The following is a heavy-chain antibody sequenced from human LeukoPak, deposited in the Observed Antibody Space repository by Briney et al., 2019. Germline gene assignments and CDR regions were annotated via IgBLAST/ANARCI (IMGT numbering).Heavy chain of an antibody. CDR2: IGYEGIHK. J-gene: IGHJ4*02. Sequence: GGSLRLSCAASGYTFNNFGMHWVRQAPGQGLEWVAFIGYEGIHKYYAESVKGRFTISKDNSKTTLYLQMNSLRPDDTAVYYCARDLHGGYSSDYWGQGTLVTVSS. CDR3: ARDLHGGYSSDY. V-gene: IGHV3-30*02. CDR1: GYTFNNFG. D-gene: IGHD5-18*01.